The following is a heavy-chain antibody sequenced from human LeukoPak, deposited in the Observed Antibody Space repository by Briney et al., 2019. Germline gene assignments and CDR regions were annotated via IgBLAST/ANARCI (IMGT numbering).Heavy chain of an antibody. CDR2: IDGSGANT. Sequence: PGGSLRLSCAASGFTFSSYAMSWVRQGPGKGLDWVSAIDGSGANTFYADSVKGRFTISRDNSKNTLYLQMNSLRAEDTALYFCVKRTVAGQFDYWGQGTLVTVSS. V-gene: IGHV3-23*01. CDR3: VKRTVAGQFDY. CDR1: GFTFSSYA. J-gene: IGHJ4*02. D-gene: IGHD6-19*01.